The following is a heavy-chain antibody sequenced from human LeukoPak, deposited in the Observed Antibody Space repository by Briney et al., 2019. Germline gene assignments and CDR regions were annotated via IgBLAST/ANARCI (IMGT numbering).Heavy chain of an antibody. CDR1: GGSIRSSY. CDR2: IYYTGNT. J-gene: IGHJ4*02. Sequence: KPSETLSLTCTVSGGSIRSSYWSWIRQPPGKGLEWIGYIYYTGNTNYNPSLKSRVTMSVDTSKNQFSLELSSVTAADTAVYYCVASGGDYSYGFRFDYWGQGTLVTVSS. D-gene: IGHD5-18*01. CDR3: VASGGDYSYGFRFDY. V-gene: IGHV4-59*01.